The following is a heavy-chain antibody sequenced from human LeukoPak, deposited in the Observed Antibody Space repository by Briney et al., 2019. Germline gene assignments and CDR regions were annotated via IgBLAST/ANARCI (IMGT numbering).Heavy chain of an antibody. D-gene: IGHD2-2*01. J-gene: IGHJ3*02. Sequence: ASVKVSCKASGYTFTGYYMHWVRQAPGQGLEWMGWINPNSGGTNYAQKFQGRVTMTRNTSISTAFMELSSLRSEDTAVYYCARPGKYCSSTSCSPNDAFDIWGQGTVVTVSS. CDR3: ARPGKYCSSTSCSPNDAFDI. V-gene: IGHV1-2*02. CDR2: INPNSGGT. CDR1: GYTFTGYY.